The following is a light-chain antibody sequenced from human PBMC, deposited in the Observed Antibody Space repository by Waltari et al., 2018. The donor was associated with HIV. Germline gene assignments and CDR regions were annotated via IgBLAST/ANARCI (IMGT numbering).Light chain of an antibody. V-gene: IGLV2-11*01. J-gene: IGLJ1*01. Sequence: QSALTQPRSVSGSPGQSVHISCTGTNSDVGGYNYVSWYQQHPGKAPKVRIYDVSKRPSGVPDRFSGSKSGNTASLTISGLQAEDEADYYCCSYAGSYTYVFGTGTKVTVL. CDR1: NSDVGGYNY. CDR3: CSYAGSYTYV. CDR2: DVS.